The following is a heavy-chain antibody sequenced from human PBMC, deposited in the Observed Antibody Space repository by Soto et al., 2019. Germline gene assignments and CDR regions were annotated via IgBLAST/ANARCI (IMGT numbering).Heavy chain of an antibody. CDR1: GYTFTSYY. V-gene: IGHV1-46*03. J-gene: IGHJ5*02. CDR2: INPSGGST. CDR3: ASDSHDWFDP. Sequence: QVQLVQSGAEVKKPGASVKVSCKASGYTFTSYYMHWVRQAPGQGLEWMGIINPSGGSTSYAQKFQGRVTMTRDTYTSTVYMELSSLRSEDTAVDYCASDSHDWFDPWGQGTLVTVSS.